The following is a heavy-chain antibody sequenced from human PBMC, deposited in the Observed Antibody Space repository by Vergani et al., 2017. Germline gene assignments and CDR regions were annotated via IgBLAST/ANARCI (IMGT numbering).Heavy chain of an antibody. CDR3: ARESGYDYYYYYMDV. Sequence: QVQLQESGPGLVKPSGTLSLTCAVSGGSISLSNWWSWVRQPPGKGLEWIGEIYHSGSTNYNPSLKSRVTISVDKAKNQFSLKLSSVTAADTAVYYCARESGYDYYYYYMDVWGKGTTVTVSS. CDR1: GGSISLSNW. CDR2: IYHSGST. J-gene: IGHJ6*03. V-gene: IGHV4-4*02. D-gene: IGHD3-16*01.